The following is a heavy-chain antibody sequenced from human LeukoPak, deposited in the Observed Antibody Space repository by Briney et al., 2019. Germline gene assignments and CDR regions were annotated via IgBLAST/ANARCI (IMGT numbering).Heavy chain of an antibody. CDR3: AKDLSTVVTDQGFHDS. V-gene: IGHV3-48*03. CDR2: ISSSGSTI. Sequence: PGGSLRLSCAASGFTFSSYEMNWVRQAPGKGLEWVSYISSSGSTIYYADSVKGRFTISRDNAKNSLYLQMNSLRAEDTAVYYCAKDLSTVVTDQGFHDSWGQGTLVTVSS. CDR1: GFTFSSYE. D-gene: IGHD4-23*01. J-gene: IGHJ4*02.